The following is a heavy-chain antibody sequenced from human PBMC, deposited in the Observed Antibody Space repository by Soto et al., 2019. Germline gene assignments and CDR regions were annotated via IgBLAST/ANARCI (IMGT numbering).Heavy chain of an antibody. D-gene: IGHD2-8*01. V-gene: IGHV1-18*01. CDR2: ISAYNGNT. CDR3: ARVDGVLRTGLKPAWGLLDV. J-gene: IGHJ6*02. Sequence: ASVEVSCTASGYTFTSYGISWVRQAPGQGLEWMGWISAYNGNTNYAQKLQGRVTMTTDTSTSTAYMERRSLRSDDTAVYYCARVDGVLRTGLKPAWGLLDVWGQ. CDR1: GYTFTSYG.